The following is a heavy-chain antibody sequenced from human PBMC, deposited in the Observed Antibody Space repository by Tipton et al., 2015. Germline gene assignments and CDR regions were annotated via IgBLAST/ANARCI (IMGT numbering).Heavy chain of an antibody. CDR2: IYYTGNT. CDR3: ARLGGYSGYFFDY. V-gene: IGHV4-39*01. D-gene: IGHD5-12*01. J-gene: IGHJ4*02. Sequence: TLSLTCTVSGASISSRGYFWGWIRQPPGRGLEWIGNIYYTGNTHHTPSLKSRVTISVDMSKNQFSLRLNSVTAADTAVYYCARLGGYSGYFFDYWGQGTLVTVSS. CDR1: GASISSRGYF.